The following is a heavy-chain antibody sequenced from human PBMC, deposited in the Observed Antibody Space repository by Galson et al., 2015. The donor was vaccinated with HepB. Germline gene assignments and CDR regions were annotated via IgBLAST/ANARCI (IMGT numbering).Heavy chain of an antibody. D-gene: IGHD2-15*01. Sequence: SLRLSCAASGFSFSSYSMNWVRQAPGKGLQWVSYISSSSSTINYADSVRGRFTISRDDAKNSLYLQLNSLRDEDTAVYYCARDSCSGDACALPTAYRGQGTLVSVAS. V-gene: IGHV3-48*02. J-gene: IGHJ4*02. CDR3: ARDSCSGDACALPTAY. CDR1: GFSFSSYS. CDR2: ISSSSSTI.